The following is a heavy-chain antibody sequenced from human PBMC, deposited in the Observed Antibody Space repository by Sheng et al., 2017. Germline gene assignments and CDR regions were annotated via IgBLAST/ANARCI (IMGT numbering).Heavy chain of an antibody. CDR2: FYYSGST. D-gene: IGHD3-22*01. V-gene: IGHV4-39*07. Sequence: QLQLQESGPGLVKPSETLSLTCTVSGGSISSSNYYWGWIRQPPGKGLEWIGSFYYSGSTYYNPSLKSRVTISVDTSKNRFSLKLSSVTAADTAVYYCARYYYDSSGFLWGQGTLGPPSPQ. CDR3: ARYYYDSSGFL. J-gene: IGHJ4*02. CDR1: GGSISSSNYY.